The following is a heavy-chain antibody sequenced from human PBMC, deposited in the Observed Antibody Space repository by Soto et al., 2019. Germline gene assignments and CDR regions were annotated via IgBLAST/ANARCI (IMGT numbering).Heavy chain of an antibody. V-gene: IGHV1-2*04. CDR2: INANSGGT. D-gene: IGHD2-15*01. CDR1: GYTFTGYY. Sequence: QVQLVQSGAEVKKPGASVKVSCKASGYTFTGYYMHWVRQAPGQGLEWMGWINANSGGTNYAQKFTGWVTMTRDTSISTAYMELSRLRSDDTAVYFCARDQAGYCSGGSCSRAEYFQHWGQGTLVTVSS. CDR3: ARDQAGYCSGGSCSRAEYFQH. J-gene: IGHJ1*01.